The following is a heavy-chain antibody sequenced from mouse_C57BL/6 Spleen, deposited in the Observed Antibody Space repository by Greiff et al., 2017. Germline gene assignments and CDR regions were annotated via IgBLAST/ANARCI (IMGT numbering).Heavy chain of an antibody. Sequence: VKLVESGPELVKPGASVKLSCTASGYAFSGSWMNWVKQAPGKGLEWIGRIYPGDGDSTSNGKFKGKATLTADKSSSKAYLQLSSQASEDSAVDICARARISYPGWFADWGKGTLVTVSA. J-gene: IGHJ3*01. V-gene: IGHV1-82*01. CDR3: ARARISYPGWFAD. CDR1: GYAFSGSW. D-gene: IGHD1-1*01. CDR2: IYPGDGDS.